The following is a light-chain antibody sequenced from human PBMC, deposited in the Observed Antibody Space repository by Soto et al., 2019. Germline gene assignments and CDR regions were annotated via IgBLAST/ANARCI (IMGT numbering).Light chain of an antibody. CDR1: QSISSS. V-gene: IGKV3-11*01. CDR2: DAS. CDR3: QQRSEWPRT. J-gene: IGKJ1*01. Sequence: EIVLTQSPATLSLSPGERATLSCRASQSISSSLAWYQQKPGQAPRLLIYDASSRPTGFPARFSGSGSGTDFTLTIGSLAPEDFAVYYCQQRSEWPRTFGQGTKVEIK.